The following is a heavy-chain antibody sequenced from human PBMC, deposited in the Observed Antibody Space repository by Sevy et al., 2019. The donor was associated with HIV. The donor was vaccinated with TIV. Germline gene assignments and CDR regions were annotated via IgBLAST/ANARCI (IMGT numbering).Heavy chain of an antibody. CDR2: ISYDGSNK. V-gene: IGHV3-30*18. J-gene: IGHJ2*01. D-gene: IGHD6-19*01. CDR3: AKDGIAVSAFAGYFDL. CDR1: GFTFSSYG. Sequence: GGSLRLSCTASGFTFSSYGMHWVRQAPGKGLEWVAVISYDGSNKYYADSVKGRFTISRVNSKNTLYLQMNSLRAEDTAVYYCAKDGIAVSAFAGYFDLWGRGTLVTVSS.